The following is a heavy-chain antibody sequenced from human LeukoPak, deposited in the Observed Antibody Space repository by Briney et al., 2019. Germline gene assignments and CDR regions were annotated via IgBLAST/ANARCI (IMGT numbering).Heavy chain of an antibody. D-gene: IGHD6-13*01. CDR1: GFTFGSYA. J-gene: IGHJ6*03. V-gene: IGHV3-23*01. Sequence: PGGSLRLSCAASGFTFGSYAMSWVRQAPGKGLEWVSAISGSGGSTYYADSVKGRFTISRDNSKNTLYLQMSSLRAEDTAVYYCAKGGGRIAAAGTYYYYYMDVWGKGTTVTVSS. CDR2: ISGSGGST. CDR3: AKGGGRIAAAGTYYYYYMDV.